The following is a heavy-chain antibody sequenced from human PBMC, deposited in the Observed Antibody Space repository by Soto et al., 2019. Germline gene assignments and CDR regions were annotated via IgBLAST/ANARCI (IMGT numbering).Heavy chain of an antibody. J-gene: IGHJ6*02. CDR3: VREGVAGTGYGMDV. D-gene: IGHD6-19*01. V-gene: IGHV3-23*01. Sequence: GGSLRLYCAASGFTFSRYAMSWVRQAQGKGLEWVSVISGSGGSTYYADPEKGRFTTSGDNSKNTLYLQMNSPRAEDTAVYYCVREGVAGTGYGMDVWGQGTTVTVSS. CDR2: ISGSGGST. CDR1: GFTFSRYA.